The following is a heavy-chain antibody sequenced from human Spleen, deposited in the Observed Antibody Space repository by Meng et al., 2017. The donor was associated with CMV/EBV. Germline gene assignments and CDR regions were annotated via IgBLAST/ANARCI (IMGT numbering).Heavy chain of an antibody. CDR1: GGSISGYY. V-gene: IGHV4-59*01. CDR3: ASASYCSSTTCYNGMDV. CDR2: IYYRGST. Sequence: SETLSLTCTVSGGSISGYYWSWIRQPPGKGLEWIGCIYYRGSTNYNPSLKSRVTISVDTSRNQFSLKLSSVTAADTAIYYCASASYCSSTTCYNGMDVWGHGTTVTVSS. D-gene: IGHD2-2*02. J-gene: IGHJ6*02.